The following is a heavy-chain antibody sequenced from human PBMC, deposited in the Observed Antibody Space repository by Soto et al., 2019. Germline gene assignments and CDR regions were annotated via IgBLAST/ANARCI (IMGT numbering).Heavy chain of an antibody. V-gene: IGHV1-69*13. D-gene: IGHD4-17*01. CDR3: ASGEEPNHAFDI. CDR1: GGTFSSYA. J-gene: IGHJ3*02. CDR2: IIPIFGTA. Sequence: GASVKVSCKASGGTFSSYAISWVRQAPGQGLEWMGGIIPIFGTANYAQKFQGRVTITADESTSTAYMELSSLRSEDTAVYYCASGEEPNHAFDIWGQGTMVTVSS.